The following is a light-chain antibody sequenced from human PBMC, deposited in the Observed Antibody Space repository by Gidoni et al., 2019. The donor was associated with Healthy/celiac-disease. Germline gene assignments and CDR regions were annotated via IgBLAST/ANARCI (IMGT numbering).Light chain of an antibody. CDR3: AAWDDSLSGVV. Sequence: SVLTQPPSASGPPGQRVTISGSGSSSNIGSNYVYWYQQLPGTAPKLLIYSNNQRPSGVPARFSGSKSGTSASLAISGLRSEDEADYYCAAWDDSLSGVVFGGGTKLTVL. CDR1: SSNIGSNY. V-gene: IGLV1-47*02. J-gene: IGLJ2*01. CDR2: SNN.